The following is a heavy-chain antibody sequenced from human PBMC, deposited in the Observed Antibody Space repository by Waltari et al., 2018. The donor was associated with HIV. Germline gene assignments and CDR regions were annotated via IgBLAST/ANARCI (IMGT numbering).Heavy chain of an antibody. CDR3: TRDRGYCSGGSCSYYYYYGMDV. D-gene: IGHD2-15*01. CDR1: GFTFGDYA. V-gene: IGHV3-49*04. CDR2: IRSKAYGGTT. J-gene: IGHJ6*02. Sequence: GESGGGLVQPGRSLRLSCTASGFTFGDYAMSWVRQAPGKGPEWVGFIRSKAYGGTTEYAASVKGRFTISRDDSKSIAYLQMNSLKTEDTAVYYCTRDRGYCSGGSCSYYYYYGMDVWGQGTTVTVSS.